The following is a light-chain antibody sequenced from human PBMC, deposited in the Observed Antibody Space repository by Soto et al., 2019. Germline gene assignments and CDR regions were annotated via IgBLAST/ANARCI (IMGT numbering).Light chain of an antibody. CDR1: SSDVGGYNY. CDR2: EVS. CDR3: RSYAASNNVGV. V-gene: IGLV2-8*01. Sequence: QSALTQPPSASGSPGQSVTISCIGTSSDVGGYNYVYWYQQHPGKAPKLMIYEVSNLPSGVPDRFSVSKSGNTASLTVSGLQAEDEADYYCRSYAASNNVGVFGGGTKLTVL. J-gene: IGLJ2*01.